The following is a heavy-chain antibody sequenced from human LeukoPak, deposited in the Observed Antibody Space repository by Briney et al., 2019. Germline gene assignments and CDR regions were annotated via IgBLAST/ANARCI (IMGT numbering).Heavy chain of an antibody. Sequence: EASVKVSCKASGYTFTSYDINWVRQATGQGLEWMGWMSPNSGNTGYAQKFQGRVTMTRNTSISTAYMELSSLRSEDTAVYYCARGLSFRYCSGGSCYSRPSWFDPWGQGTLVTVSS. CDR2: MSPNSGNT. D-gene: IGHD2-15*01. J-gene: IGHJ5*02. CDR3: ARGLSFRYCSGGSCYSRPSWFDP. V-gene: IGHV1-8*01. CDR1: GYTFTSYD.